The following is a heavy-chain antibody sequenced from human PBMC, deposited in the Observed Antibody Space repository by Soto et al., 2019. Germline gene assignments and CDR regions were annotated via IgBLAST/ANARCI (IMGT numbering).Heavy chain of an antibody. J-gene: IGHJ4*02. Sequence: ALRLSCAASGFTFSNYGMHWVRQAPGKGLEWVAVISYDGSSKYYADSVKGRFTISRDNSKNTLYLHMNSLRAEDTAVYYCAKDHSVGSSGYYTLFDYWGPGTLVTVSS. CDR3: AKDHSVGSSGYYTLFDY. V-gene: IGHV3-30*18. D-gene: IGHD3-22*01. CDR1: GFTFSNYG. CDR2: ISYDGSSK.